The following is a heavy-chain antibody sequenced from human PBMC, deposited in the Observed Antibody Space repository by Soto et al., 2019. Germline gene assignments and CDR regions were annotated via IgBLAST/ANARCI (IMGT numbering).Heavy chain of an antibody. CDR3: ANNESRGYSYGVDVDY. D-gene: IGHD5-18*01. Sequence: GGSLRLSCAASGFTFRSYGMHWVRQAPGKGLEWVAVIWFVGSTKYYADSVKGRFTISKDKSKNTLHLQMNTLRAEDTAVYYCANNESRGYSYGVDVDYWGQGTVVTVSA. CDR1: GFTFRSYG. V-gene: IGHV3-33*03. J-gene: IGHJ4*02. CDR2: IWFVGSTK.